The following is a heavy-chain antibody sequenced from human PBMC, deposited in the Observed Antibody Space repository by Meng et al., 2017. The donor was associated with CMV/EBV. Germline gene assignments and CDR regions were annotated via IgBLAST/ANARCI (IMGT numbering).Heavy chain of an antibody. CDR2: ISSSSSYI. D-gene: IGHD2-2*01. Sequence: GSLRLSCAASGFTFSSYSMNWVRQAPGKGLEWVSSISSSSSYIYYADSVKGRFTISRDNAKNSLYLQMNSLRAEDTAVYYCARVLPTYCSSTSCSINWFDPWGQGTLVTVSS. J-gene: IGHJ5*02. CDR1: GFTFSSYS. V-gene: IGHV3-21*01. CDR3: ARVLPTYCSSTSCSINWFDP.